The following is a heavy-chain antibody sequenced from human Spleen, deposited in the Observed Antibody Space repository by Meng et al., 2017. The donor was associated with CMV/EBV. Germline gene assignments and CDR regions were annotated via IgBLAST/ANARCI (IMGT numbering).Heavy chain of an antibody. Sequence: ISCKGFRYSFDKYWIGWVRQKPGKGLEWMGIIYPGDSETRYSPSFQGQVTMSADKSINTAYLQWTSLKASDTAIYYCARTHNWFDPWGQGTLVTVSS. CDR1: RYSFDKYW. J-gene: IGHJ5*02. V-gene: IGHV5-51*01. CDR3: ARTHNWFDP. CDR2: IYPGDSET.